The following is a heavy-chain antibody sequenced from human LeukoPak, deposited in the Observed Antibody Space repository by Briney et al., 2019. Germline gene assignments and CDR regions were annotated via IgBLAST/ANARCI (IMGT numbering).Heavy chain of an antibody. CDR2: IIPIFGTA. Sequence: SVEVSCKASGGTFSSYAISWVRQAPGQGLEWMGRIIPIFGTANYAQKFQGRVTITTDESTSTAYMELSRLRSDDTAVYYCARGEQWLVYLNYWGQGTLVTVAS. V-gene: IGHV1-69*05. J-gene: IGHJ4*02. D-gene: IGHD6-19*01. CDR3: ARGEQWLVYLNY. CDR1: GGTFSSYA.